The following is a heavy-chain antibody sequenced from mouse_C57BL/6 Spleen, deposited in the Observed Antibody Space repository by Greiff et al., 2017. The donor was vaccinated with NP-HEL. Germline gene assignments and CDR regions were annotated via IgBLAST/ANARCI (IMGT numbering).Heavy chain of an antibody. CDR2: IWSGGST. CDR3: ARSMVTTDYAMDY. J-gene: IGHJ4*01. Sequence: VKLMESGPGLVQPSQSLSITCTVSGFSLTSYGVHWVRQSPGKGLEWLGVIWSGGSTDYNAAFISRLSISQDNSKSQVFFKMNSLQADDTAIYYCARSMVTTDYAMDYWGQGTSVTVSS. V-gene: IGHV2-2*01. CDR1: GFSLTSYG. D-gene: IGHD2-2*01.